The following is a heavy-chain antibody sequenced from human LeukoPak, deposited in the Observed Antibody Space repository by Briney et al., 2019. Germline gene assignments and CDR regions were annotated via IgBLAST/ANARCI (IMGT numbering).Heavy chain of an antibody. D-gene: IGHD3-22*01. CDR2: ISSSSSYI. J-gene: IGHJ4*02. CDR1: GFTFSSYS. V-gene: IGHV3-21*01. Sequence: PGGSPRLSCAASGFTFSSYSMNWVRQAPGKGLEWVSSISSSSSYIYYADSVKGRFTISRDNAKNSLYLQMNSLRAEDTAVYYCARDSYYYDSSGYSLDYWGQGTLVTVSS. CDR3: ARDSYYYDSSGYSLDY.